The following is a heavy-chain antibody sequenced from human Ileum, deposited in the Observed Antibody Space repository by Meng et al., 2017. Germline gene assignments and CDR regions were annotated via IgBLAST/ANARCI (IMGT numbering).Heavy chain of an antibody. Sequence: EVQLLEAGGGLVQPGESLRLSLAASGFTFSNYAMSWVRQAPGKGLEWVSAFSAIGGGTYYADSVKGRFTISRDNSKNTLYLQMNSLRVEDTAVYYCVKGGNKYYDFWSDNWGQGTLVTVSS. J-gene: IGHJ4*02. V-gene: IGHV3-23*01. CDR1: GFTFSNYA. CDR2: FSAIGGGT. D-gene: IGHD3/OR15-3a*01. CDR3: VKGGNKYYDFWSDN.